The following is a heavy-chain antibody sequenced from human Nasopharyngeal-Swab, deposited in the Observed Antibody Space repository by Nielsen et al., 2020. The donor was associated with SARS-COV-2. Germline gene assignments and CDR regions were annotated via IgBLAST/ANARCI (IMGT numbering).Heavy chain of an antibody. J-gene: IGHJ4*02. D-gene: IGHD3-10*01. CDR1: GDSITASY. Sequence: SETLSLTCTVSGDSITASYWTWIRQPQGQGLEWIGYIYYSGVTNYNPSLKIRLTMSLDMSTNQLTLNLRSVTAADTAVYFCARSTYYFGAGSSYNYYFDNWGQGTLVTVAS. V-gene: IGHV4-59*08. CDR3: ARSTYYFGAGSSYNYYFDN. CDR2: IYYSGVT.